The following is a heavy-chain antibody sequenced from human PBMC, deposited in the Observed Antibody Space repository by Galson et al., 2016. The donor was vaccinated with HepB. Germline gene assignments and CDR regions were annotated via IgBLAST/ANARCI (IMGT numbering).Heavy chain of an antibody. J-gene: IGHJ4*02. CDR2: IYPGDSDT. CDR3: ATRQKTTVVTPPDY. D-gene: IGHD4-23*01. CDR1: GDSFTRHW. V-gene: IGHV5-51*01. Sequence: QSGAEVKKPGESLKISCKVSGDSFTRHWIGWVRQMSGRGLEWMGIIYPGDSDTRYSPPFQGQVTISVDKSIKTAYLQWSSLKASDTAMYYCATRQKTTVVTPPDYWGQGTLVTVSS.